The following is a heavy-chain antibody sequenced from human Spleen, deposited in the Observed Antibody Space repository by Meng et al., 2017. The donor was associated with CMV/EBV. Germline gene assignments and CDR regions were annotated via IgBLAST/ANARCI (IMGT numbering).Heavy chain of an antibody. Sequence: GGSLRLSCAASGFTFSGHAMSWVRQAPGKGLEWVSSISHGSGSTYYADSVKGRFTISRDNSKNTLYLQMNSLRAEDTAVYYCARSSGWYKYYFDYWGQGSLVTVSS. V-gene: IGHV3-23*01. J-gene: IGHJ4*02. CDR3: ARSSGWYKYYFDY. D-gene: IGHD6-19*01. CDR1: GFTFSGHA. CDR2: ISHGSGST.